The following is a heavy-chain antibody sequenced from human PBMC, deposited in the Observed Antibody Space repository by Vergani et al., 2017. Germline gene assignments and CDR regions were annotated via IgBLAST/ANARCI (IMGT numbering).Heavy chain of an antibody. CDR2: ISWNSGSI. J-gene: IGHJ4*02. CDR3: AKDGGHYYDSSGYYDY. V-gene: IGHV3-9*01. D-gene: IGHD3-22*01. Sequence: EVQLVESGGGLVQPGRSLRLSCAASGFTFDDYAMHWVRQAPGKGLEWVSGISWNSGSIAYADAVKGRFTISRDNAKNSLYLQMNSLRAEDTALYYCAKDGGHYYDSSGYYDYWGQGTLVTVSS. CDR1: GFTFDDYA.